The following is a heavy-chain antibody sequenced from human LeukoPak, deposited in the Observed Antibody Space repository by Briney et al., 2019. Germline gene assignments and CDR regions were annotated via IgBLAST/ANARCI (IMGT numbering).Heavy chain of an antibody. V-gene: IGHV3-21*01. CDR1: GFTFSSYS. Sequence: GGSLRLSCAASGFTFSSYSMNWVRQAPGKGLEWVSSISSSWRYIYYADSVKGRFTISRDKAKNPLYLQMNSQRAEDTAVYYCARENILSGCPSYYFDYWGQGTLVTVSS. J-gene: IGHJ4*02. D-gene: IGHD3-9*01. CDR2: ISSSWRYI. CDR3: ARENILSGCPSYYFDY.